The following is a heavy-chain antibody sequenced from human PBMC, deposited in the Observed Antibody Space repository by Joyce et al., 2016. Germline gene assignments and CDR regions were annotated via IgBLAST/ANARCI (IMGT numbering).Heavy chain of an antibody. J-gene: IGHJ4*02. CDR2: ISPSSTYI. CDR3: ARVDRSWGYSDS. V-gene: IGHV3-21*01. D-gene: IGHD1-26*01. CDR1: GFTLSIYN. Sequence: EVQLVESGGGLVKPGGSLRLSCAASGFTLSIYNMNWVRQAPGKGRESVSSISPSSTYIDYADSMKGRFTISRDNAKNSLYLQINSLRAEDTAVYYCARVDRSWGYSDSWGQGTLVTVSS.